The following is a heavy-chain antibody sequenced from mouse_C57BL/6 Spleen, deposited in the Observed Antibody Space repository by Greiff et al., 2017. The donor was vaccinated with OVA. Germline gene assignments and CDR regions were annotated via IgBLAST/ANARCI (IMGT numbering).Heavy chain of an antibody. D-gene: IGHD2-3*01. CDR3: ARGDGYYLLDY. Sequence: VQLQQPGAELVRPGSSVKLSCKASGYTFTSYWMHWVKQRPIQGLEWIGNIDPSDSETHYNQKFKDKATLTVDKSSSTAYMQLSSLTSEDSAVYYCARGDGYYLLDYWGQGTTLTVSS. V-gene: IGHV1-52*01. CDR2: IDPSDSET. J-gene: IGHJ2*01. CDR1: GYTFTSYW.